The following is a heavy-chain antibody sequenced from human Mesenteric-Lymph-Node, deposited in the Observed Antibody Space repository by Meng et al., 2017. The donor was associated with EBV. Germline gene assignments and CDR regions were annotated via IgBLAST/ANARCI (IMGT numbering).Heavy chain of an antibody. Sequence: QVQLKELGPGLGRPSGTLSLTCFVSGGSISSSNWWSWVRQSPGKGLEWIGEIYHGGSTNYNPSLKSRVTMSVDKSQNQFSLKLTSVTAADRAIYYCARGEIVRGEWYFDLWGRGTLVTVSS. V-gene: IGHV4-4*02. J-gene: IGHJ2*01. CDR3: ARGEIVRGEWYFDL. D-gene: IGHD1-26*01. CDR2: IYHGGST. CDR1: GGSISSSNW.